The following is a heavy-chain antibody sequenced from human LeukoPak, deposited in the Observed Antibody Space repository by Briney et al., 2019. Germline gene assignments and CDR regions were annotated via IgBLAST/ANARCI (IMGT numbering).Heavy chain of an antibody. CDR1: GFTFSSYA. CDR2: IKQDGSEK. CDR3: ARGIVVVPAATHPYFDY. V-gene: IGHV3-7*01. Sequence: GGSLRLSCAASGFTFSSYAMHWVRQAPGKGLEWVANIKQDGSEKYYVDSVKGRFTISRDNAKNSLYLQMNSLRAEDTAVYYCARGIVVVPAATHPYFDYWGQGTLVTVSS. D-gene: IGHD2-2*01. J-gene: IGHJ4*02.